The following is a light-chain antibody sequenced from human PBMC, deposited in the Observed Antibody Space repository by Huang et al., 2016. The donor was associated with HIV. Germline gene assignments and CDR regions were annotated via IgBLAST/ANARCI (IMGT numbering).Light chain of an antibody. CDR1: QDINNF. Sequence: DIQMTQSPSSLSASVGDRVTITCQASQDINNFLNWYQQKPGKAPKLLILDASNLQTGVASRLGVSGAGTHFTVTITSLQRDDIGTYYCQQYDDVPISFGGGTKV. V-gene: IGKV1-33*01. J-gene: IGKJ4*01. CDR2: DAS. CDR3: QQYDDVPIS.